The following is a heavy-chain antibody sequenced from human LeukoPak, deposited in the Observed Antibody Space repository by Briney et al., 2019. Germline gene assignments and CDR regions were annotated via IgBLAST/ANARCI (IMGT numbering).Heavy chain of an antibody. CDR3: AKDAQRGFDYSNSLEH. CDR2: LLSDCNNQ. CDR1: GFTFRHFG. Sequence: RSLEPSCEAAGFTFRHFGMHWVRPASGKGVEWVGVLLSDCNNQYYADSVKGRFTISRDNFKNTVSLQMNSLRAEDTAIYYCAKDAQRGFDYSNSLEHWGQGSLVAVSS. J-gene: IGHJ4*02. V-gene: IGHV3-33*06. D-gene: IGHD4-11*01.